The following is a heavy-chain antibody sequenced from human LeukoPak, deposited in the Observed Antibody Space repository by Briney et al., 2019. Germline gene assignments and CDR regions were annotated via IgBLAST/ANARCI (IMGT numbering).Heavy chain of an antibody. CDR2: IYYRGST. J-gene: IGHJ6*02. V-gene: IGHV4-59*01. Sequence: SETLSLTCTVSGSSISSNYWSWIRQPPGKGLEWIGYIYYRGSTNYNPSLKSRVTISVDTSKNQFSLKLNSVTAADTAVYYCARVSIIASSHYYYGMDVWGQGTTVTVSS. CDR3: ARVSIIASSHYYYGMDV. CDR1: GSSISSNY. D-gene: IGHD2-21*01.